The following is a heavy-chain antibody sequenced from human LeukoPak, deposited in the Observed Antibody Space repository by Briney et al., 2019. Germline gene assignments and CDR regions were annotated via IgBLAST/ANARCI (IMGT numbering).Heavy chain of an antibody. Sequence: GESLKISCKGSGYSFTNYWIGWVRQMPGKGLEWMGVIYPGDSDTRYSPSFQGQVTISADKSISTAYLQWSSLKASDTAMYYCARNSGNYYRAYFDYWGQGTLATVSS. CDR3: ARNSGNYYRAYFDY. CDR1: GYSFTNYW. CDR2: IYPGDSDT. J-gene: IGHJ4*02. D-gene: IGHD1-26*01. V-gene: IGHV5-51*01.